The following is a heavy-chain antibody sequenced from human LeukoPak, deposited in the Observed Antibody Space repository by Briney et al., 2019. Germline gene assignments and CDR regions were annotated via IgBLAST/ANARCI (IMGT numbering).Heavy chain of an antibody. CDR3: ARQSITIFGARDRFDP. J-gene: IGHJ5*02. D-gene: IGHD3-3*01. CDR1: GDSISSGHYY. CDR2: IYYSGST. V-gene: IGHV4-39*01. Sequence: NPSETLSLTCSVSGDSISSGHYYWGWIRQPPGKGLEWIGSIYYSGSTYYNPSLKSRVTISVDTSKNQFSLKLSSVTAADTAVYYCARQSITIFGARDRFDPWGQGTLVTVSS.